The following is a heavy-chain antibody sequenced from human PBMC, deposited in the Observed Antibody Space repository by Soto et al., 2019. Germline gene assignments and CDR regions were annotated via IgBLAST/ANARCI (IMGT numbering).Heavy chain of an antibody. CDR1: GGSISSGGYY. V-gene: IGHV4-31*03. J-gene: IGHJ4*02. CDR2: VYHSGST. D-gene: IGHD3-22*01. CDR3: TRSTISSGYYVY. Sequence: QVQLQESGPGLVKPSQTLSLTCTVSGGSISSGGYYWNWIRQHPGKDLEWIGYVYHSGSTYYNPSLKSRVPISVATPKNQFPLRLSSVTAADTAVYYCTRSTISSGYYVYWGQGTLVTVSS.